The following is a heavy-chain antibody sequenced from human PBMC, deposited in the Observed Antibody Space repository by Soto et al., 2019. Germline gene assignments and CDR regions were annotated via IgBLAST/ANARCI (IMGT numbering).Heavy chain of an antibody. V-gene: IGHV1-3*01. CDR3: ARDKSSSWYWFDP. J-gene: IGHJ5*02. D-gene: IGHD6-13*01. CDR2: INAGNGNT. CDR1: GYTFTSYA. Sequence: ASVKVSCQASGYTFTSYAMHWVRQAPGQRLEWMGWINAGNGNTKYSQKFQGRVTITRDTSASTAYMELSSLRSEDTAVYYCARDKSSSWYWFDPWGQGTLVTVSS.